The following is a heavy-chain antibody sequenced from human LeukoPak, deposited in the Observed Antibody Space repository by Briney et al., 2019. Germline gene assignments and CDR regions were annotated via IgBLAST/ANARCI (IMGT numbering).Heavy chain of an antibody. Sequence: SETLSLTCAVYGGSFSGYYWSWIRQPPGKGLEWIGEINHSGSTNYNPSLKSRDTISVDTSKNQFSLKLSSVTAADTAVYYCARQRRGFDYWGQGTLVTVSS. CDR2: INHSGST. V-gene: IGHV4-34*01. CDR3: ARQRRGFDY. J-gene: IGHJ4*02. CDR1: GGSFSGYY.